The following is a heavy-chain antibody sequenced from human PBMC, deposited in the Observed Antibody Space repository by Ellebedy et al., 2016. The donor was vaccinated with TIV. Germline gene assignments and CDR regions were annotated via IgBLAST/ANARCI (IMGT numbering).Heavy chain of an antibody. Sequence: GESLKISXAASGFTFSSYAMIWVRQAPGKGLEWVSVISGSGGSTYYADSVKGRFTISRDNSKNTLYLQMNSLRAEDTAVYYCAKEAAAGTSFDYWGQGTLVTVSS. V-gene: IGHV3-23*01. J-gene: IGHJ4*02. CDR1: GFTFSSYA. CDR3: AKEAAAGTSFDY. D-gene: IGHD6-13*01. CDR2: ISGSGGST.